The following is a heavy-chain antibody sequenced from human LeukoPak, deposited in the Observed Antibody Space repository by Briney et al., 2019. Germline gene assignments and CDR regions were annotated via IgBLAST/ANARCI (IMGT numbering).Heavy chain of an antibody. CDR2: ISSSSTAI. CDR3: ARGYNSRGYYFDY. Sequence: GGSLRLSCVASGFXFSSYSMNWVRQAPGKGLEWVSYISSSSTAINYADSVKGRFTISRDNANNSLFLQMDSLRDEDTAVYYCARGYNSRGYYFDYWGQGTLVTVSS. CDR1: GFXFSSYS. V-gene: IGHV3-48*02. J-gene: IGHJ4*02. D-gene: IGHD5-24*01.